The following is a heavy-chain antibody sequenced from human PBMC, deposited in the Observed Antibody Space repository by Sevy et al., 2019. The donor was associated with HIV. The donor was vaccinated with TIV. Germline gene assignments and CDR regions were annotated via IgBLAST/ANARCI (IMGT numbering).Heavy chain of an antibody. CDR1: GFTFTNFW. CDR2: VNNDGSGQ. CDR3: ARNSGN. J-gene: IGHJ4*02. Sequence: GGSLRLSCAASGFTFTNFWMSWVRQAPGKGLEWVANVNNDGSGQKYADSVKGRFIISRDNAKNSLYLQMNSLRTEDTAVYYWARNSGNWGQGTLVTVSS. V-gene: IGHV3-7*01. D-gene: IGHD6-19*01.